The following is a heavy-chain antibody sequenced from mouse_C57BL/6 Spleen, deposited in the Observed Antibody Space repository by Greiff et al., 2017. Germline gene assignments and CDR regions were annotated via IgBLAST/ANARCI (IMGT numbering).Heavy chain of an antibody. CDR2: IRNKANGYTT. Sequence: EVKLVESGGGLVQPGGSLSLSCAASGFTFTDYYMSWVRQPPGKALEWLGFIRNKANGYTTEYSAFVKGRFTISRDNSQSILYLQMNALRAEDSATYYCARWNYGYDGSFFAYWGQGTLVTVSA. J-gene: IGHJ3*01. CDR3: ARWNYGYDGSFFAY. CDR1: GFTFTDYY. D-gene: IGHD2-2*01. V-gene: IGHV7-3*01.